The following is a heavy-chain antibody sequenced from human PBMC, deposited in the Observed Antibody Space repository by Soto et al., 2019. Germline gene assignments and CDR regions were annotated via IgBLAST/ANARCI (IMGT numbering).Heavy chain of an antibody. CDR3: ARDRYSGSYYPRGGMDV. D-gene: IGHD3-10*01. CDR1: GFTFDDYG. Sequence: EVQLVESGGGVVRPGGSLRLSCAASGFTFDDYGMSWVRQAPGKGLEWVSGINWNGGSTGYADSVKGRFTISRDNAKNSLYLQMNSLRAEDTALYYCARDRYSGSYYPRGGMDVWGQGTTVTVSS. V-gene: IGHV3-20*04. CDR2: INWNGGST. J-gene: IGHJ6*02.